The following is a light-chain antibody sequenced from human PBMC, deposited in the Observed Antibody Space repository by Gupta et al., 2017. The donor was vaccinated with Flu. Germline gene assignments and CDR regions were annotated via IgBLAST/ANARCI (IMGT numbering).Light chain of an antibody. CDR3: QTWDTHIRV. J-gene: IGLJ3*02. CDR2: INSDGSH. CDR1: SGHSSNA. V-gene: IGLV4-69*01. Sequence: QLVLTQSPSASASLGASVTLTCTLRSGHSSNAIAWHQPHPEKGPRYLMKINSDGSHKKGDGIPDRFSGSSSGAERYLTISSLQSEDEADYYCQTWDTHIRVFGGGTKLTVL.